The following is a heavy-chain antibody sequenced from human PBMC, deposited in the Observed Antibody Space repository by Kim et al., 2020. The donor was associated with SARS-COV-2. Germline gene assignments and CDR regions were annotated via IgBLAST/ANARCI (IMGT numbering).Heavy chain of an antibody. J-gene: IGHJ4*02. CDR2: ISSSSSYI. CDR1: GFTFSSYS. D-gene: IGHD5-18*01. V-gene: IGHV3-21*01. CDR3: ARDPPVGMVNDFDY. Sequence: GGSLRLSCAASGFTFSSYSMNWVRQAPGKGLEWVSSISSSSSYIYYADSVKGRFTISRDNAKNSLYLQMNSLRAEDTAVYYCARDPPVGMVNDFDYWGQGTLVTVSS.